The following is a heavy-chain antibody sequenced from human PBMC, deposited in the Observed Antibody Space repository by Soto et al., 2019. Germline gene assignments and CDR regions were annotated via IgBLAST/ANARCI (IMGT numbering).Heavy chain of an antibody. CDR2: MFYSGLT. CDR1: GYSVTSSDYY. J-gene: IGHJ6*02. D-gene: IGHD2-15*01. V-gene: IGHV4-39*01. CDR3: ATLSVSLSGPYGIHV. Sequence: SETLSLTCSVSGYSVTSSDYYWAWIRHPPGRGLEWIGSMFYSGLTYYNPSLKSRVTLSVDTSKNQFSVRLNSVTAADTAVYYCATLSVSLSGPYGIHVWGQGTPVPVSS.